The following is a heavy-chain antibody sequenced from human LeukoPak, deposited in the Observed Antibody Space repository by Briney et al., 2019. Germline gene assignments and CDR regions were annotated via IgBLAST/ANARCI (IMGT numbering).Heavy chain of an antibody. V-gene: IGHV3-7*01. CDR2: IKEDGSEK. J-gene: IGHJ3*02. CDR3: ARAYGDYAFDI. CDR1: GFAFSNYW. Sequence: PGGSLRLSCVASGFAFSNYWMSWVRQAPGKGLECVANIKEDGSEKYYVDSVKGRFTISRDNAKNSLYLQMNSLRAEDTAVYYCARAYGDYAFDIWGQGTMVTVSS. D-gene: IGHD4-17*01.